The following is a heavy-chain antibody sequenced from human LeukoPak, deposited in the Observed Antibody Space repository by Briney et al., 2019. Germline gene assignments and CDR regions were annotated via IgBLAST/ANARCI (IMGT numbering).Heavy chain of an antibody. Sequence: PGGSLRLSCAASGFTFSNYALSWVRQAPGKGLEWVSAIGRSGGSTYYADSVKGRFTISRDNAKSSLYLQLNSLTAEDTAVYYCTREDNWYFDLWGRGTLVTVSS. CDR2: IGRSGGST. V-gene: IGHV3-23*01. CDR1: GFTFSNYA. J-gene: IGHJ2*01. CDR3: TREDNWYFDL.